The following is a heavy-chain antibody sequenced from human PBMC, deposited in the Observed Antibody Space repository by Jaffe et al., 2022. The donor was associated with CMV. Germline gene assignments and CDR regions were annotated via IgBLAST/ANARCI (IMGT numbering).Heavy chain of an antibody. CDR1: GFTFSSYS. V-gene: IGHV3-21*01. Sequence: EVQLVESGGGLVKPGGSLRLSCAASGFTFSSYSMNWVRQAPGKGLEWVSSISSSSSYIYYADSVKGRFTISRDNAKNSLYLQMNSLRAEDTAVYYCARDKELRWFGVLQGAPDYWGQGTLVTVSS. CDR2: ISSSSSYI. CDR3: ARDKELRWFGVLQGAPDY. J-gene: IGHJ4*02. D-gene: IGHD3-10*01.